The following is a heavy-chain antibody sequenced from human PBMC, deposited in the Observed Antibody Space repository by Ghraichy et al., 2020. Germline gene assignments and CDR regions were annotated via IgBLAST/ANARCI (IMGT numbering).Heavy chain of an antibody. Sequence: GGSLRLSCAASGFTFSSYWMSWVRQAPGKGLEWVANIKQDGSEKYYVDSVKGRFTISRDNAKTALYLQMNSLRAEDTAVYYCARDQPQHTNDYWGQGTLVTVSS. V-gene: IGHV3-7*03. CDR1: GFTFSSYW. CDR3: ARDQPQHTNDY. CDR2: IKQDGSEK. J-gene: IGHJ4*02. D-gene: IGHD2-21*01.